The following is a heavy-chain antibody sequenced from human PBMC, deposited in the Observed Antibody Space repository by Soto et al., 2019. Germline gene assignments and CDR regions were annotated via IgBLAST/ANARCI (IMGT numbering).Heavy chain of an antibody. J-gene: IGHJ4*02. Sequence: SETLSLTXAVYGGSFSGYYWSWIRQPPGKGLEWIGEINHSGSTNYNPSLKSRVTISVDTSKNQFSLKLSSVTAADTAVYYCARVLVRGVIIYYFDYWGQGTLVTVSS. V-gene: IGHV4-34*01. D-gene: IGHD3-10*01. CDR3: ARVLVRGVIIYYFDY. CDR1: GGSFSGYY. CDR2: INHSGST.